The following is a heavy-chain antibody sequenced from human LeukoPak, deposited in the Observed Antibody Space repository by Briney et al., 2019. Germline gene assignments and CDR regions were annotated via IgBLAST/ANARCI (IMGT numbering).Heavy chain of an antibody. J-gene: IGHJ1*01. V-gene: IGHV4-38-2*01. CDR2: ICHSGST. Sequence: SETLSLRCALSGYSIRSDYCWGWIRQPPGKGLEWIGTICHSGSTYYNPSLKSRITVSVDTSKNQFSLNLRSVTAADTALYYCARVSANTFQRWGQGTLVTVSS. CDR3: ARVSANTFQR. CDR1: GYSIRSDYC. D-gene: IGHD4/OR15-4a*01.